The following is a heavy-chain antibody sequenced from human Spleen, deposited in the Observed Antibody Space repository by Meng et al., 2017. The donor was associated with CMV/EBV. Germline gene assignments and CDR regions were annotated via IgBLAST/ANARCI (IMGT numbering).Heavy chain of an antibody. CDR3: AKNFLETYYDFWSGEPPAFDI. CDR1: GFTFSGYG. D-gene: IGHD3-3*01. Sequence: GGSLRLSCAASGFTFSGYGMSWVRQAPAKGLEWVAAISGSGGSTYYADSVKGRFSISRDNSRNTLFLQMNSLRAEDTAVYYCAKNFLETYYDFWSGEPPAFDIWGQGTMVTVSS. CDR2: ISGSGGST. V-gene: IGHV3-23*01. J-gene: IGHJ3*02.